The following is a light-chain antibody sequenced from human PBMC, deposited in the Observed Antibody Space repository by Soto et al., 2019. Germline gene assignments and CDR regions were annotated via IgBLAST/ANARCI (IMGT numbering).Light chain of an antibody. Sequence: EIVMTQSPATLSVSPGERATLSCRASQSVSSNLAWYQQKPGQAPRLLIYGASSRATGVPDRFSGSGSGTEFTLTISSLQSEDFAVYYCQQYNNWRRTFGQGTKVDIK. V-gene: IGKV3D-15*01. J-gene: IGKJ1*01. CDR3: QQYNNWRRT. CDR1: QSVSSN. CDR2: GAS.